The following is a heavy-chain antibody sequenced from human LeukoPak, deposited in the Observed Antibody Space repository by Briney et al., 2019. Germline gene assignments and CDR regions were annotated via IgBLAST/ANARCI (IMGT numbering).Heavy chain of an antibody. D-gene: IGHD3-10*01. V-gene: IGHV3-33*06. CDR1: GLPFSIYG. CDR3: AKGEAHYPYRYGSGSQPKIYYYYGMDV. J-gene: IGHJ6*02. CDR2: IWSDGITK. Sequence: PGGSLRLSCGASGLPFSIYGMNWVRQAPGKGLEWVAVIWSDGITKYYADSVRGRCTISRDNSKNTLYLQIDSLRAEDTAVYYRAKGEAHYPYRYGSGSQPKIYYYYGMDVWGQGATVTVSS.